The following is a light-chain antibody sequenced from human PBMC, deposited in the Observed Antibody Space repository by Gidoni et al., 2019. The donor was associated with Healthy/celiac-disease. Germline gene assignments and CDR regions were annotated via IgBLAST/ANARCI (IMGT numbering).Light chain of an antibody. J-gene: IGKJ1*01. Sequence: EIVLTQSPGTLSLSPGERATLSCRASQSVSSSYLAWYQQKPGQAPRLLIYGASSRATGIPDRFSGSGSGTDFTLTISRLKPEDFAVYYCQQYGSSPRTFGQETKVEIK. CDR1: QSVSSSY. CDR3: QQYGSSPRT. V-gene: IGKV3-20*01. CDR2: GAS.